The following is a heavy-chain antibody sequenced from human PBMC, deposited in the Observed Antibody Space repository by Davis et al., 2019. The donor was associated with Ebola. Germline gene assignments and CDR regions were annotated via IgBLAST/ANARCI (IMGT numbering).Heavy chain of an antibody. CDR3: AKGSIAVALFDC. CDR1: GFTFSNYD. Sequence: GESLKISCAASGFTFSNYDIHWVRQITGKGLEWVSAIDTAGDTYYPGSVKGRFTISRENAKNSLYLQMNSLRAEDTAVYYCAKGSIAVALFDCWGQGTLVTVSS. J-gene: IGHJ4*02. D-gene: IGHD6-19*01. CDR2: IDTAGDT. V-gene: IGHV3-13*01.